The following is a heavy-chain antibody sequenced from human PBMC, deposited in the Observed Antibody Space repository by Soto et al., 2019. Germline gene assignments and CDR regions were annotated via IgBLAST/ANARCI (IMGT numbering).Heavy chain of an antibody. Sequence: PSETLSLTCTVSGGSISSYYWSWIRQPPGKGLEWIGYIYYSGSTNYNPSLKSRVTISVDTSKNQFSLKLSSVTAADTAVYYCARGRGNYYDSSGYYSLDAFDIWGQGTMVTVSS. D-gene: IGHD3-22*01. CDR1: GGSISSYY. CDR2: IYYSGST. J-gene: IGHJ3*02. V-gene: IGHV4-59*01. CDR3: ARGRGNYYDSSGYYSLDAFDI.